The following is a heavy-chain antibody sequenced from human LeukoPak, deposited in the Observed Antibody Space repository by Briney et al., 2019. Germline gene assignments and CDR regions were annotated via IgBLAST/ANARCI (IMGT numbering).Heavy chain of an antibody. D-gene: IGHD3-10*01. CDR1: GASISSGGYY. Sequence: KTSETLSLTCTVSGASISSGGYYWSWFRQHPGKGLEWIGYVSYSGNTYYNPSLKSRVTISVDTSMNQFSLKLSSVTAADTAVYYCARGPYYYGSGSYPFDYWGQGTLVTVSS. CDR3: ARGPYYYGSGSYPFDY. CDR2: VSYSGNT. V-gene: IGHV4-31*03. J-gene: IGHJ4*02.